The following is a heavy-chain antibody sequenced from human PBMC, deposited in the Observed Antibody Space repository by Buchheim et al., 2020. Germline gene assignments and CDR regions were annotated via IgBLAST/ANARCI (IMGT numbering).Heavy chain of an antibody. CDR3: ANGGRHVDS. CDR2: VTSIGTT. Sequence: EVQLLESGGGLVQPGGSLRLSCAASGFTFSSSTMGWVRQAPGKGLEWVATVTSIGTTYYVDPVKGRFTISRDDSRSMVSLQMNSLRVDDTAVYYCANGGRHVDSCGQGT. V-gene: IGHV3-23*01. D-gene: IGHD3-16*01. J-gene: IGHJ4*02. CDR1: GFTFSSST.